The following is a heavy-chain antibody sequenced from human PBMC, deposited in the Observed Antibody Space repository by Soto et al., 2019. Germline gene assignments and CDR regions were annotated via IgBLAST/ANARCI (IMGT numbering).Heavy chain of an antibody. CDR3: ARDRYSKSDYKYGMDV. CDR1: GCTFSSYA. V-gene: IGHV1-69*05. Sequence: SVKVSCKTSGCTFSSYAISWVRQAPGQGLEWMGGIVPLFRTTYYADSVKGRFTISRDNSKNTLYLQMNSLRAEDTAVYYCARDRYSKSDYKYGMDVWGQGTTVTVSS. CDR2: IVPLFRTT. J-gene: IGHJ6*02. D-gene: IGHD6-13*01.